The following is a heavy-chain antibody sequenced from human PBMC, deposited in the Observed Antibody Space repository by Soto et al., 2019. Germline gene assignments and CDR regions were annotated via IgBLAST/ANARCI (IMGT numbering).Heavy chain of an antibody. CDR3: ATNDTSEKGYRYGFGSRAFDI. CDR2: IHYSGST. Sequence: QVQLQESGPGLVKPSQTLSLTCTVSGGSISSGGYYWSWIRQHPGKGMEWIGYIHYSGSTYYNPSHKSQGTSEIDTSKNQCSQKLSSETGEDTAVYYCATNDTSEKGYRYGFGSRAFDIWGQGKMDTVSS. J-gene: IGHJ3*02. D-gene: IGHD5-18*01. V-gene: IGHV4-31*01. CDR1: GGSISSGGYY.